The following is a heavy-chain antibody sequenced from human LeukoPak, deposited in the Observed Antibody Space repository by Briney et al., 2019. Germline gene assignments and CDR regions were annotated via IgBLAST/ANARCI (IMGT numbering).Heavy chain of an antibody. CDR1: GVTFSSYA. J-gene: IGHJ5*02. CDR2: ISYDGSNK. D-gene: IGHD2-2*02. Sequence: GGSLRLSCAASGVTFSSYAMHWVRHAPGKGLGWVAVISYDGSNKYYADSVKGRFTISRDNSKNTLYLQMNSLRAEDTAVYYCARTYCSSTSCYKSDFGDWFDPWGQGTLVTVSS. V-gene: IGHV3-30-3*01. CDR3: ARTYCSSTSCYKSDFGDWFDP.